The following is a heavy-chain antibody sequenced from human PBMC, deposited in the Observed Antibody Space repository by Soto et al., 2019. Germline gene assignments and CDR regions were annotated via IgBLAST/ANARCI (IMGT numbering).Heavy chain of an antibody. Sequence: QPGGSLRLSCAASGFTFSSYWMSWVRQAPGKGLEWVANIKQDGSERYYVDSVKGRFTISRDNAKNSLYLQMNSLRAEDTAVYYCARPLLSIAALPDFWGQGTLVTVSS. D-gene: IGHD6-6*01. V-gene: IGHV3-7*03. CDR2: IKQDGSER. CDR3: ARPLLSIAALPDF. CDR1: GFTFSSYW. J-gene: IGHJ4*02.